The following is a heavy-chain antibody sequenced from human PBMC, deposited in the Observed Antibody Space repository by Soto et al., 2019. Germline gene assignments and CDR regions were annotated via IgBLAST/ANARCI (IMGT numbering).Heavy chain of an antibody. J-gene: IGHJ3*02. CDR3: AKDYYDSSGYYLDGDDAFDI. CDR1: GFTFSSYG. CDR2: ISYDGSNK. D-gene: IGHD3-22*01. V-gene: IGHV3-30*18. Sequence: GGSLRLSCAASGFTFSSYGMHWVRQAPGKGLEWVAVISYDGSNKYYADSVKGRFTISRDNSKNTLYLQMNSLRAEDTAVYYCAKDYYDSSGYYLDGDDAFDIWGQGTMVTVSS.